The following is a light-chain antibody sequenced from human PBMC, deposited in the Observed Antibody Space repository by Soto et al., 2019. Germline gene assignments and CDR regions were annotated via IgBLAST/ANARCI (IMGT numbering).Light chain of an antibody. Sequence: SYELTQPPSVSVAPGKTASVACGGSNIGSKSVHWYQKKSGQAPVLVMYYDSDRPSGIPERFSGSNSGNTATLTISRVEAGEEADYCCQVWEMSSGHVVFGGGTKLTV. CDR1: NIGSKS. J-gene: IGLJ3*02. CDR2: YDS. V-gene: IGLV3-21*01. CDR3: QVWEMSSGHVV.